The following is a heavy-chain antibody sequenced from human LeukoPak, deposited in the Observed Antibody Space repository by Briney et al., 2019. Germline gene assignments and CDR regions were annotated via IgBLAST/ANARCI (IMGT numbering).Heavy chain of an antibody. V-gene: IGHV3-53*01. CDR2: IYSGGST. CDR3: ARVQRDGYNRGFDY. J-gene: IGHJ4*02. CDR1: GFTVGSNY. Sequence: GGSLRLSCAASGFTVGSNYMSWVRQAPGKGLEWVSLIYSGGSTYYADSVKGRFTISRDNSKNTLYLQMNSLRAEDTAVYYCARVQRDGYNRGFDYWGQGTLVTVSS. D-gene: IGHD5-24*01.